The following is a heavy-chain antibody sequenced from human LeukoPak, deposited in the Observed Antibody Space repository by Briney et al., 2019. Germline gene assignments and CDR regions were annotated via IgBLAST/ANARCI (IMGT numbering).Heavy chain of an antibody. CDR1: GFTFSTYW. Sequence: PGGSLRLSCAASGFTFSTYWMYWVRQAPGKGLVWVARINTDGSSTTYADSVKGRFTISRDHTKNTVYLEMNSLRAEDTAVYYCTRGGGGRPFDYWGQGTLVTVSS. V-gene: IGHV3-74*03. CDR2: INTDGSST. J-gene: IGHJ4*02. D-gene: IGHD3-16*01. CDR3: TRGGGGRPFDY.